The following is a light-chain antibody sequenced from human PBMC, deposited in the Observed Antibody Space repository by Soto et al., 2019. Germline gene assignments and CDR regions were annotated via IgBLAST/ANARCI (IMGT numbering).Light chain of an antibody. CDR2: DAS. J-gene: IGKJ5*01. CDR3: QQFDDSVT. V-gene: IGKV3-20*01. CDR1: QSLSSSQ. Sequence: EIVLTQSPGTLSLSPGERATLSCRASQSLSSSQLAWYQQKPGQAPRLLIHDASSRATGISDRFTGSGSGTDFTLTISGLEPEDSAVYYCQQFDDSVTFGQGTRLEIK.